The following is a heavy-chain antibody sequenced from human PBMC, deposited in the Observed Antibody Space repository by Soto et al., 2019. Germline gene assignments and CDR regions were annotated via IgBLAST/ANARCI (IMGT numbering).Heavy chain of an antibody. CDR2: INHSGST. CDR3: AREGYCSGGSCYSRTLDY. Sequence: QVQLQQWGAGLLKPSETLSLTCAVYGGSFSGYYWSWIRQPPGKGLEWIGEINHSGSTNYNPSLESRVTISVDTSKNQFSLKLSSVTAADTAVYYCAREGYCSGGSCYSRTLDYWGQGTLVTVSS. CDR1: GGSFSGYY. D-gene: IGHD2-15*01. J-gene: IGHJ4*02. V-gene: IGHV4-34*01.